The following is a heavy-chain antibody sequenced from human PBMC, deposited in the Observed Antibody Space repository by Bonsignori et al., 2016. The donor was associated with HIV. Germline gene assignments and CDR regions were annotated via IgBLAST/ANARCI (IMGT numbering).Heavy chain of an antibody. Sequence: VRQMPGKGLEWVSVIYSGGSTYYADSVKGRFTISRDNSKNTLYLQMNSLRAEDTAVYYCARVAIDPPGSSSWYFYYYYYMDVWGKGTTVTVSS. D-gene: IGHD6-13*01. CDR3: ARVAIDPPGSSSWYFYYYYYMDV. CDR2: IYSGGST. J-gene: IGHJ6*03. V-gene: IGHV3-66*01.